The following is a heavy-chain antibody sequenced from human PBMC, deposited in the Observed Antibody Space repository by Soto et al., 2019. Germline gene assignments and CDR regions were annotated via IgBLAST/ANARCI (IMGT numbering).Heavy chain of an antibody. V-gene: IGHV2-5*02. D-gene: IGHD7-27*01. Sequence: QITLKESGPTLVKPTQTLTLTCTFSWFSLSTSGVGVGWIRQPPGKALEWLAFLYWDDDKRYSPSLKSRLTNTKDTSKIQVLLTMTNMDPADTATYYCARTSVNWGSRGLVDYWGQGTLVTVAS. CDR1: WFSLSTSGVG. CDR2: LYWDDDK. J-gene: IGHJ4*02. CDR3: ARTSVNWGSRGLVDY.